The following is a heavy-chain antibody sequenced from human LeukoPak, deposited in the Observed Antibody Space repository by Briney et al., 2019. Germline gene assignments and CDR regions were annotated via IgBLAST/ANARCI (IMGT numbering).Heavy chain of an antibody. CDR3: ARDPAYYYDSSAYWR. V-gene: IGHV4-61*09. Sequence: SETLSLTCTVSGGSISSGSYYWSWIRQPAGKGLEWIGHIYTSGRTNHNPSLKSRVTISVDTSKNQFSLKLTSVTAADTAVYYCARDPAYYYDSSAYWRWGQGTLVTVSS. CDR1: GGSISSGSYY. D-gene: IGHD3-22*01. J-gene: IGHJ4*02. CDR2: IYTSGRT.